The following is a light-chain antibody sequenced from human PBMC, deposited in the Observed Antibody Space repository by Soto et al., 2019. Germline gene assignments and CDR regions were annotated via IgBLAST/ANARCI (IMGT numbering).Light chain of an antibody. CDR2: GAS. V-gene: IGKV3-20*01. CDR3: QQFAASPRT. J-gene: IGKJ1*01. Sequence: EIVLTQSPGTLSLSPGERVTLSCRASQNVRTNYLAWSQQKPGQAPRLLIYGASTRATGIPDRFSDSGSGTDFTLTISRLEPEDFAVEYCQQFAASPRTFGQGTKVDI. CDR1: QNVRTNY.